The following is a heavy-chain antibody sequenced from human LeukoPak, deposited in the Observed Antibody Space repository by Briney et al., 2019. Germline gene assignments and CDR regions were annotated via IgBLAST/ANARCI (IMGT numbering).Heavy chain of an antibody. J-gene: IGHJ3*02. D-gene: IGHD3-22*01. Sequence: GGSLRLSCAASGFTFSSYAMHWVRQAPGKGLEWVAVISYDGSNKYYADSVKGRFTISRDNSKNTLYLQMNSLRAEDTAVYYCARGPYYYDSSGDAFDIWGQGTMVTVSS. V-gene: IGHV3-30-3*01. CDR2: ISYDGSNK. CDR1: GFTFSSYA. CDR3: ARGPYYYDSSGDAFDI.